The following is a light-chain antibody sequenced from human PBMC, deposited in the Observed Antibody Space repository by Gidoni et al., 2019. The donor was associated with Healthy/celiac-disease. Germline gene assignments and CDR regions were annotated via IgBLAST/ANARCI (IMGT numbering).Light chain of an antibody. J-gene: IGKJ4*01. CDR3: QQRSNWPT. V-gene: IGKV3-11*01. CDR2: DAS. Sequence: EIVLTQSPATLSLSPGERATLSCRASQSVSSYLAWYQQKPGQAPRLLIYDASNRATGIPARFSGSGSGTDFTLTISRLEPEDFAVYYCQQRSNWPTFGGXTKVEIK. CDR1: QSVSSY.